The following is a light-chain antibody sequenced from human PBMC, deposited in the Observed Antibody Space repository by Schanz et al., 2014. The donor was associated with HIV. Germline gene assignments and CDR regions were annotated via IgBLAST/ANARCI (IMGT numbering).Light chain of an antibody. CDR1: QSVSRY. V-gene: IGKV3-15*01. Sequence: EIVMTQSPAILSVSPGERVTLSCRARQSVSRYLAWYQHKPGQAPRLLMYDTNTRATGIPARISGSGSGTEFTLTISSLQSEDFALYYCQQYGSSITFGQGTRLEIK. J-gene: IGKJ5*01. CDR2: DTN. CDR3: QQYGSSIT.